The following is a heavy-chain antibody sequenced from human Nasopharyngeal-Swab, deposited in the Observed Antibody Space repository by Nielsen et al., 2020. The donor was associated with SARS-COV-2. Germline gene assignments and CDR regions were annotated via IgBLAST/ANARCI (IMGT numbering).Heavy chain of an antibody. D-gene: IGHD4-17*01. CDR1: GFTFSNYS. V-gene: IGHV3-23*01. J-gene: IGHJ4*02. Sequence: GGSLRLSCAASGFTFSNYSMNWVRQAPGKGLEWVSAISGSGGSTYYADSVKGRFTISRDNSKNTLYLQMNSLRAEDTAVYYCARLYGDNDYWGQGTLVTVSS. CDR2: ISGSGGST. CDR3: ARLYGDNDY.